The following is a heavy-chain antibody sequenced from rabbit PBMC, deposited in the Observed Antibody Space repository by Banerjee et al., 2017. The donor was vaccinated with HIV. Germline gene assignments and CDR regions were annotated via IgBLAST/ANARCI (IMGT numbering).Heavy chain of an antibody. CDR2: IDTGSGST. Sequence: QSLEESGGDLVKPEGSLTLTCTASGFDLSSYYYMCWVRQAPGKGLEWIGCIDTGSGSTYYASWAKGRFTISKTSSTTVTLQMTSLTVADTATYFCARDSSNTYAWGLWGPGTLVTVS. V-gene: IGHV1S40*01. CDR3: ARDSSNTYAWGL. J-gene: IGHJ4*01. D-gene: IGHD1-1*01. CDR1: GFDLSSYYY.